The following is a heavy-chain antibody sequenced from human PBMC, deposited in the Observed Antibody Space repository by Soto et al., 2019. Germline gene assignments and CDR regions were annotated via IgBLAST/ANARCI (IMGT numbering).Heavy chain of an antibody. D-gene: IGHD3-3*01. Sequence: EASVKVSCKASGYTFTSYYMHWVRQAPGQGLEWMGIINPSGGSTSYAQKFQGRVTMTRDTSTSTVYMELSSLRSEDTAVYYCARGQYYDFWSGYYDFDYWGQGALVTVSS. V-gene: IGHV1-46*01. J-gene: IGHJ4*02. CDR3: ARGQYYDFWSGYYDFDY. CDR1: GYTFTSYY. CDR2: INPSGGST.